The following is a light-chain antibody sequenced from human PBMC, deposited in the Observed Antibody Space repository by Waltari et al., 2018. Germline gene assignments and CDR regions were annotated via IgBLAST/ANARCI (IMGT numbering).Light chain of an antibody. CDR2: DAS. V-gene: IGKV1-39*01. Sequence: DIQMTLSPSSLSASVGDRVTMTCRASHSITNYLSWYQHKLGEAPNLLVYDASTLVSGVPSRFNGSGSGTEFTLTISSLQPEDLATYYCLQTYSTLMFSFGPGTKVDL. CDR1: HSITNY. J-gene: IGKJ3*01. CDR3: LQTYSTLMFS.